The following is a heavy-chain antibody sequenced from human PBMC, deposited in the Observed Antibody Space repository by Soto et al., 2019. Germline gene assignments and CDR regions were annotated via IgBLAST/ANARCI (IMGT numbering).Heavy chain of an antibody. Sequence: SETLSITCAVSGGSISSGGYSWSWIRQPPGKGLEWIGYIYHSGSTYYNPSLKSRVTISVDRSKNQFSLKLSSVTAADTAVYYCARVPGPWGQGTLVTVSS. CDR2: IYHSGST. J-gene: IGHJ5*02. CDR3: ARVPGP. V-gene: IGHV4-30-2*01. CDR1: GGSISSGGYS. D-gene: IGHD7-27*01.